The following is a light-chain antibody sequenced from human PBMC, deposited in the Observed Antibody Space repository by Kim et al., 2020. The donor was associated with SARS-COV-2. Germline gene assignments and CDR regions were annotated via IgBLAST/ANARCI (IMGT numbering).Light chain of an antibody. J-gene: IGKJ2*01. V-gene: IGKV1-8*01. Sequence: AIRITQSPSSLSASTGDRVTITCRASQGVSTYLAWYQQKPGKAPKLLIYAASTLHSAIPSRFSGSGSGTDFTLTISCLQSEDFATYYCQQYYSYPRTFGQGTKLEI. CDR1: QGVSTY. CDR2: AAS. CDR3: QQYYSYPRT.